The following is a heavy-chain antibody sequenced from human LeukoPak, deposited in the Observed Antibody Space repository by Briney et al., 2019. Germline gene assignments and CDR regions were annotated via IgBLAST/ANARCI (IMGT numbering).Heavy chain of an antibody. CDR1: GYTFTGYY. J-gene: IGHJ4*02. V-gene: IGHV1-2*06. Sequence: GASVKVSCKASGYTFTGYYMHWVLQPPGQGLEWMGRINPNSGGTNYAQKFQGRVTMTRDTSISTAYMELSRLRSDDTAVYYCARERYSSDMYWGQGTLVTVSS. D-gene: IGHD6-19*01. CDR2: INPNSGGT. CDR3: ARERYSSDMY.